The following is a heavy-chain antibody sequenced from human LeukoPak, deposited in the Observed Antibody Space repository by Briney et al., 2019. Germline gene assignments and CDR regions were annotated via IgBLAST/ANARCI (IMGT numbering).Heavy chain of an antibody. D-gene: IGHD5-24*01. CDR2: INPDGRTT. CDR3: ARGDGTFWGLLF. CDR1: GFSFSTYW. Sequence: GGSLRLSCAASGFSFSTYWMHWVRQDEGKGLMWVSRINPDGRTTDYADSGKGRFSISRDNAKRALYLEMNSLRAEDTAVYYCARGDGTFWGLLFWGQGTLVTVSS. J-gene: IGHJ4*02. V-gene: IGHV3-74*01.